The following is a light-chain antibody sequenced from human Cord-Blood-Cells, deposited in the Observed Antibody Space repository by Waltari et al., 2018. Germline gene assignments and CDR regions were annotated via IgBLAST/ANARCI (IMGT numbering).Light chain of an antibody. J-gene: IGLJ1*01. V-gene: IGLV2-23*02. Sequence: QSALTQPASVSGSPGQSITISCTGTSSDVGSYNLVSWYQQHPGKAPKLMIYEVSKWPSVVSNRFSGSKSGNTASLTISGRQAEDEADYYCCSYAGSSTYVFGTGTKVTVL. CDR3: CSYAGSSTYV. CDR1: SSDVGSYNL. CDR2: EVS.